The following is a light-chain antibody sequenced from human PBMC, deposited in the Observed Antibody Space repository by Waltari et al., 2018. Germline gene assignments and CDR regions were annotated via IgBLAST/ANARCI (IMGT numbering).Light chain of an antibody. CDR3: QQSYSTPPERT. Sequence: DIQMTQSPSPLSASVGDRVTITCRASQSISSYLNWYQQKPGKAPKLLIYAASSLQSGVPSRFSGSGSGTDFTLTISSLQPEDFATYYCQQSYSTPPERTFGQGTKLEIK. J-gene: IGKJ2*01. CDR1: QSISSY. CDR2: AAS. V-gene: IGKV1-39*01.